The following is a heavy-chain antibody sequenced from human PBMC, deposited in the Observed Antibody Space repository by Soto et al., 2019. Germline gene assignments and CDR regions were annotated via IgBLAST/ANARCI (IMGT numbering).Heavy chain of an antibody. Sequence: QVQLVQSGVEVKKPGSSVKVSCKASGGTLNSYAIDWVRQAPGQGLEWMGGIIPIFGNTYYAQRLQGRVKLTADESTRTAYMELSTLTSEDTVVYYCARGTVTGSEYNFYYYGMDVWGQGTTVIVSS. CDR2: IIPIFGNT. CDR1: GGTLNSYA. D-gene: IGHD1-1*01. J-gene: IGHJ6*02. V-gene: IGHV1-69*12. CDR3: ARGTVTGSEYNFYYYGMDV.